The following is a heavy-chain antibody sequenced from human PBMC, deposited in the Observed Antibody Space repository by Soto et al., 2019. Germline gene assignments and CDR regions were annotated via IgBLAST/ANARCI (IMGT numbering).Heavy chain of an antibody. CDR3: ERAPIHHYYDSRGPWAY. J-gene: IGHJ4*02. Sequence: PSETLCLTCAVYGGSFSGYYWSWIRQPPGKGLEWIGEINHSGSTNYNPFLKSRVTISVDTSKNQFSLKLSSVTAADMAVYYCERAPIHHYYDSRGPWAYCGQGTLVTVSS. CDR1: GGSFSGYY. CDR2: INHSGST. V-gene: IGHV4-34*01. D-gene: IGHD3-22*01.